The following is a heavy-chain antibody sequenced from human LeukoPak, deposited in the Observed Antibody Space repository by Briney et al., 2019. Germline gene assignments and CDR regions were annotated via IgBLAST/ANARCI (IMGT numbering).Heavy chain of an antibody. CDR1: GFTFSSYS. Sequence: GGSLRLSCAASGFTFSSYSMNWVRQAPGKGLEWVSYISSSSSTIYYADSVKGRFTISRDNAKNSLYLQMNSLRAEDTAVYYCARDPIVGATIGAFDIWGQGTMVTVSS. CDR3: ARDPIVGATIGAFDI. D-gene: IGHD1-26*01. J-gene: IGHJ3*02. V-gene: IGHV3-48*01. CDR2: ISSSSSTI.